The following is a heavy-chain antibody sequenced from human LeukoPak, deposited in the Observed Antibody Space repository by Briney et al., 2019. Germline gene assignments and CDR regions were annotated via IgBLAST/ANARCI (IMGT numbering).Heavy chain of an antibody. CDR1: GLPFSSNV. Sequence: GGSLRLSWEAFGLPFSSNVMSWVGRAPGKGLGWVSSITGSGGSIYYADSVKGRFTSSRDNSKNTLYLQMSSLRAEDTAVYYCAKRGAEAGQTVAPGDYWGQGTLVTVSS. CDR3: AKRGAEAGQTVAPGDY. J-gene: IGHJ4*02. CDR2: ITGSGGSI. V-gene: IGHV3-23*01. D-gene: IGHD1-14*01.